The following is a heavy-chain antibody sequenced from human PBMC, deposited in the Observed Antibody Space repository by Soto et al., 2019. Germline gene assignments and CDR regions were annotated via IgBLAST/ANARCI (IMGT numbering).Heavy chain of an antibody. CDR3: ARDEFLKGYYYYGMDV. D-gene: IGHD3-3*01. Sequence: LRLSCAASGLTFSSYGMHWVRQAPGKGLEWVAVIWYDGSNKYHADSVKGRFTISRDNSKNTLYLQMNSLRAEDTAVYYCARDEFLKGYYYYGMDVWGQGTTVTVSS. J-gene: IGHJ6*02. CDR2: IWYDGSNK. CDR1: GLTFSSYG. V-gene: IGHV3-33*01.